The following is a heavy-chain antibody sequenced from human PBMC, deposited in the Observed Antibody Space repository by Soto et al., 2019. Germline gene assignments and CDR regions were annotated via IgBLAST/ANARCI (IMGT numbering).Heavy chain of an antibody. CDR2: IYYSGST. Sequence: PSQTLSLTCTVSGGSISSSSYYWGWIRQPPGKGLEWIGSIYYSGSTYYNPSLKSRVTISVDTSKNQFSLKLSSVTAADTAVYYCARHASKVVIPSYYFDYWGQGTLVTVSS. D-gene: IGHD3-22*01. CDR1: GGSISSSSYY. J-gene: IGHJ4*02. CDR3: ARHASKVVIPSYYFDY. V-gene: IGHV4-39*01.